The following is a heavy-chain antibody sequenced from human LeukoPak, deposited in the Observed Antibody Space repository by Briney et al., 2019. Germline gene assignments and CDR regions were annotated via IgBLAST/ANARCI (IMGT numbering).Heavy chain of an antibody. D-gene: IGHD2-2*01. Sequence: SETLSLTCTVSGGSISGYYWSWIRQPPGKGLEWIGEINHSGSTNYNPSLKSRVTISVDTSKNQFSLKLSSVTAADTAVYYCARVPHSRYCSSTSCYQTAFDIWGQGTMVTVSS. CDR2: INHSGST. CDR3: ARVPHSRYCSSTSCYQTAFDI. J-gene: IGHJ3*02. V-gene: IGHV4-34*01. CDR1: GGSISGYY.